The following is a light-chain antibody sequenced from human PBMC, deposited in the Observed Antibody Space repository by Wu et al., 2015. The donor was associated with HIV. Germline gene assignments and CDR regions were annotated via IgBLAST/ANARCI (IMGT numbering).Light chain of an antibody. CDR2: DAS. Sequence: EIVLTQSPVTLSLSPGERATLSCRASQSVSRSLVWFQQKPGQAPRLPIYDASNRVTGIPPRFSGSGSGTHFTLNISSLEPDDFAIYYCQQSINGPLTFGQGTRLDNK. J-gene: IGKJ5*01. V-gene: IGKV3-11*01. CDR3: QQSINGPLT. CDR1: QSVSRS.